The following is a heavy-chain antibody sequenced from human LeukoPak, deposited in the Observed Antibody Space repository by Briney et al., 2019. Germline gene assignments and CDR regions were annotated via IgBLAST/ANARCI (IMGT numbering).Heavy chain of an antibody. CDR3: AKVQEMSTILPPFHY. CDR2: ISGSGGVT. CDR1: GFTFSNYA. J-gene: IGHJ4*02. Sequence: GGSLRLSCAASGFTFSNYAMSWVRQAPGKGLEWVSAISGSGGVTYYADSVKGRFTISRDNSKNTLYLQVNSLRAADTAVYYCAKVQEMSTILPPFHYWGQGTLVTVSS. V-gene: IGHV3-23*01. D-gene: IGHD5-24*01.